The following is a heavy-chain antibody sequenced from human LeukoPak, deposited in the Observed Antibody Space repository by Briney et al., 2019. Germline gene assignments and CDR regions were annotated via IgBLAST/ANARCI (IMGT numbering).Heavy chain of an antibody. CDR2: IIPILGIA. D-gene: IGHD1-26*01. Sequence: ASVKVSCKASGGTFISYAISWVRQAPGQGLEWMGRIIPILGIANYAQKFQGRVTITADKSTSTAYMELSSLRSEDTAVYYCARDGPVGATHYWGQGTLVTVSS. CDR1: GGTFISYA. J-gene: IGHJ4*02. CDR3: ARDGPVGATHY. V-gene: IGHV1-69*04.